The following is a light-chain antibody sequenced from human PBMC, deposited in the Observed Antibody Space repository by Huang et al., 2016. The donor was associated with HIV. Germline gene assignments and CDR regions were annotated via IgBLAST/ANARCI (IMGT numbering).Light chain of an antibody. Sequence: EVVMTQSPVTLSVSPGERATLSCRASQSVNNKLAWFQQKPGQAPRLRIHDGSIRATGIPDRFSGSGSGTEFTLTISSLQSEDFAVYYCQQYNNWPPWTFGQGTKVEIK. CDR1: QSVNNK. CDR2: DGS. V-gene: IGKV3-15*01. CDR3: QQYNNWPPWT. J-gene: IGKJ1*01.